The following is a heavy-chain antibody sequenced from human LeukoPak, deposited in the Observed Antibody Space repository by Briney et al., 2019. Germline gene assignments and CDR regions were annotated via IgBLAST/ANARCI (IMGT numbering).Heavy chain of an antibody. CDR1: GFTFSSYW. V-gene: IGHV3-74*01. J-gene: IGHJ6*02. CDR2: INSDGSAT. Sequence: PGGSLRLSCAASGFTFSSYWMSWVRQAPGKGLMWVSQINSDGSATSCADPVKGRCTISRDNAENMLYLEMNSLRVEDTAVYFCTRDHGLDAWGQGTTVTVSS. CDR3: TRDHGLDA.